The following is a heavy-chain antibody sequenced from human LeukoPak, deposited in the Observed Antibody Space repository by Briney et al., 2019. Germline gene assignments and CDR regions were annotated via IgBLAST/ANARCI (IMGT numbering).Heavy chain of an antibody. CDR2: TYYTGST. Sequence: SETLSLTCSVSGGSVSSSLNYWGWIRQPPWKGLEWIGNTYYTGSTYSNPTLKSRVTMSVDTSKNQFSLKLSSVTAADTAVYYCARLTKGRYFDYIFDYWGQGTLLTVSS. CDR1: GGSVSSSLNY. V-gene: IGHV4-39*01. CDR3: ARLTKGRYFDYIFDY. J-gene: IGHJ4*02. D-gene: IGHD3-9*01.